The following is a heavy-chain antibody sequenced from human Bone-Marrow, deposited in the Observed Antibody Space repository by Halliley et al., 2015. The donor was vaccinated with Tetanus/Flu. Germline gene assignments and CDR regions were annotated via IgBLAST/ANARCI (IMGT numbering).Heavy chain of an antibody. J-gene: IGHJ4*02. D-gene: IGHD2-2*01. CDR3: ARHNDTSSFDS. Sequence: QLVQSGAEVRKPGESLKISCEAFGYRFADYWIGWVRQRPGNGLEWMGIINPGDSDTRYSPSFQGLVAITVDKSISTAFLQWTSLKASDIAMYFCARHNDTSSFDSWGRGTLVTVSS. CDR1: GYRFADYW. CDR2: INPGDSDT. V-gene: IGHV5-51*01.